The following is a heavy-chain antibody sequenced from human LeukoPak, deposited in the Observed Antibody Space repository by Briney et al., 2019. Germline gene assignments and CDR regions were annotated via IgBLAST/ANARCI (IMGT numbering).Heavy chain of an antibody. Sequence: GVSLRLSCATPGFTFTDYYMSWIRQAPGKGLEWDSYISVSRTTMYYADSVKGRITHSRDNAKNSLYLQMNSLRAEDTAVYYCARVGRLQYGDYVAFDYWGQGALVTVSS. CDR2: ISVSRTTM. CDR1: GFTFTDYY. D-gene: IGHD4-17*01. CDR3: ARVGRLQYGDYVAFDY. J-gene: IGHJ4*02. V-gene: IGHV3-11*01.